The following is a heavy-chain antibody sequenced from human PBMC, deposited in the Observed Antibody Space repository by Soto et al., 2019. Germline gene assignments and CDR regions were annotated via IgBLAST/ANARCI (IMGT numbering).Heavy chain of an antibody. J-gene: IGHJ6*02. CDR1: GGSISRGGYS. D-gene: IGHD3-10*01. Sequence: PSETLSLTCGVGGGSISRGGYSWSWIRQPPGKGLEWIGYIYHSGSTYYNPSLKSRFTISVDRSKNQFSLKLSSVTAADTAVYHCARALVASSTSITRARRVMGGRHVWPEGTPVPSP. V-gene: IGHV4-30-2*01. CDR3: ARALVASSTSITRARRVMGGRHV. CDR2: IYHSGST.